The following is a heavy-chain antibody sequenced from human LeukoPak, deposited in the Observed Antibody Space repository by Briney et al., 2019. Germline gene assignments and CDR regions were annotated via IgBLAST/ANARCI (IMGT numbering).Heavy chain of an antibody. D-gene: IGHD1-1*01. V-gene: IGHV4-59*01. Sequence: PSETLSLTCTVSGGSISSYYWSWIRQPPGKGLEWIGYIYYSGSTNYNPSLKSRVTISVDTSKNQFSLKLSSVTAADTAVYYCARHTTTPDSYLACWGQGTLVTVSS. J-gene: IGHJ4*02. CDR1: GGSISSYY. CDR3: ARHTTTPDSYLAC. CDR2: IYYSGST.